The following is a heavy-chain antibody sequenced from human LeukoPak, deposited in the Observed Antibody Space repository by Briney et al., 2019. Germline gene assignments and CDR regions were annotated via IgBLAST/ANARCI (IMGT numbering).Heavy chain of an antibody. Sequence: KTSETLSLTCAVYGGSFSGYYWSWLRQPPGKGLEWIGEINRSGSTNYNPPLKSRVTISVDTSKNQFSLKLSSVTAADTAVYYCARRAYYYGSGYPPYYNWFDPWGQGTLVTVSS. J-gene: IGHJ5*02. CDR2: INRSGST. V-gene: IGHV4-34*01. CDR1: GGSFSGYY. CDR3: ARRAYYYGSGYPPYYNWFDP. D-gene: IGHD3-10*01.